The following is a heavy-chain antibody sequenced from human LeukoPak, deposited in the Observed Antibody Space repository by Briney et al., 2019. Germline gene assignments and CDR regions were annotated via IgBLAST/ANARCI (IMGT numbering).Heavy chain of an antibody. CDR3: ARRPLHKYYFDY. V-gene: IGHV4-39*01. J-gene: IGHJ4*02. CDR2: INYSATT. CDR1: GGSISRSSNY. Sequence: PSETLSLTCIVSGGSISRSSNYWGWIRQSPGKGLEWIGSINYSATTYYNPSLKSRVTISVDTSKNQFSLKLSSVTAADTAVYYCARRPLHKYYFDYWGQGTLVTVSS.